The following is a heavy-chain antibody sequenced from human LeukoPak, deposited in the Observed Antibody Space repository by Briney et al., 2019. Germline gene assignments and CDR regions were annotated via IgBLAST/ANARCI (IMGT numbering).Heavy chain of an antibody. D-gene: IGHD3-22*01. V-gene: IGHV3-23*01. CDR3: AKDRNYYYDSTLDWFDP. CDR1: GFTFSSYA. Sequence: GGSLRLSCAASGFTFSSYAMSWLRQAPGKGLELVSAISGSGGSTYYADSVKGRFTISRDNSKNTLYLQMNSLRAEDTAGYYCAKDRNYYYDSTLDWFDPWGQGTLVTVSS. J-gene: IGHJ5*02. CDR2: ISGSGGST.